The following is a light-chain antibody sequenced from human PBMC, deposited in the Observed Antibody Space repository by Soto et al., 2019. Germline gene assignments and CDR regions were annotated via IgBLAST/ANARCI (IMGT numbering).Light chain of an antibody. J-gene: IGKJ1*01. CDR2: GAS. V-gene: IGKV3-20*01. CDR3: QQYGSSPTWT. Sequence: EIVLSQSPRTLSLSPGERATLSCRASQSVSNNYLAWYQQKPGQAPRLLIYGASNRATGIPDRFSGSGSGTDFTLTISRLEPEDSAVYYCQQYGSSPTWTFGQGTKVDIK. CDR1: QSVSNNY.